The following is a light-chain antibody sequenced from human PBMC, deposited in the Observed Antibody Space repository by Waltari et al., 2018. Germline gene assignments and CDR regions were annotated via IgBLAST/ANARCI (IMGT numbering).Light chain of an antibody. J-gene: IGLJ3*02. CDR3: SSYTSSSTRV. Sequence: QSALTQPASVSGSPGQSITISCTGTSSDVGGSNYVSWYQQHPGKVPKLMIYDVSNRPSGVSIRFSGSKSGNTASLTISGLQAEDEADYYCSSYTSSSTRVFGGGTKLTVL. CDR2: DVS. V-gene: IGLV2-14*03. CDR1: SSDVGGSNY.